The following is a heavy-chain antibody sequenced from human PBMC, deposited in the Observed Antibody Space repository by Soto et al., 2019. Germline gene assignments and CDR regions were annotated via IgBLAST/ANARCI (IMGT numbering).Heavy chain of an antibody. D-gene: IGHD2-15*01. CDR3: ARDRASAAYYYYGMDV. J-gene: IGHJ6*02. V-gene: IGHV4-31*03. CDR2: IYYSGST. CDR1: GGSISSGGYY. Sequence: QVQLQESGPGLVKPSQTLSLTCTVSGGSISSGGYYWSWIRQHPGKGLEWIGYIYYSGSTYYNPSLKSRVTIPVDTSKNQFSLKLSSVTAADTAVYYCARDRASAAYYYYGMDVWGQGTTVTVSS.